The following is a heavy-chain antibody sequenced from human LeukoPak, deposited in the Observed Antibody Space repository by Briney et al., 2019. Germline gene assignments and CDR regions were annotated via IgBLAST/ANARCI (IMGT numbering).Heavy chain of an antibody. V-gene: IGHV1-3*04. CDR3: ARDIGVLNYFDY. CDR2: INIGNGNT. Sequence: ASVKVSCKAFGYTFTSHSIHWVRQAPGQRLEWMGWINIGNGNTKYSPKLQDRVTFTRDTSANTAYMELSSLRSEDTAVYYCARDIGVLNYFDYWGQGTLVSVSS. D-gene: IGHD2-15*01. J-gene: IGHJ4*02. CDR1: GYTFTSHS.